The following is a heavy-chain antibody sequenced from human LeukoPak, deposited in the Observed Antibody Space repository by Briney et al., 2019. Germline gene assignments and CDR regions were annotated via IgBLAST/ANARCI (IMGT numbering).Heavy chain of an antibody. V-gene: IGHV3-7*03. CDR1: RFTFSSYW. CDR2: IKPDGSKK. CDR3: ASQPAAADVDY. D-gene: IGHD2-2*01. J-gene: IGHJ4*02. Sequence: PGGSLRLSCAASRFTFSSYWMTSVPQAPGKGLEWVANIKPDGSKKSYVDSVKGRFTISRDNAKNSLYPQMTSLGADDTGVYYCASQPAAADVDYWGQGTLVTVSS.